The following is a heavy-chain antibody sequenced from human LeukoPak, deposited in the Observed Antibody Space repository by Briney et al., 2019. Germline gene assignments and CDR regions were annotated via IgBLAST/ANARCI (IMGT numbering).Heavy chain of an antibody. CDR3: ARRDSQDDWFDP. D-gene: IGHD3-22*01. CDR2: IYHSGST. CDR1: GYSISSGYY. J-gene: IGHJ5*02. Sequence: SETLSLTCAVSGYSISSGYYWGWIRQPPGKGLEWIGGIYHSGSTYYNPSLKSRVTISVDTSKNQFSLKLSSATAADTAVYYCARRDSQDDWFDPWGQGTLVTVSS. V-gene: IGHV4-38-2*01.